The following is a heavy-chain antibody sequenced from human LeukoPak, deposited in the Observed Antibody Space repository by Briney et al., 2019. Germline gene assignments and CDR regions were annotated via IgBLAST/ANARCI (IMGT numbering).Heavy chain of an antibody. CDR3: ARASKVRRIVGATNLDY. Sequence: GASVKVSCKASGYTFTSYGISWVRQAPGQGLEWMGWISAYNGNTNYAQKLQGRVTMTTDTSTSTAYMELRSLRSDDTAVYYCARASKVRRIVGATNLDYWGQGTLVTVSS. CDR2: ISAYNGNT. CDR1: GYTFTSYG. J-gene: IGHJ4*02. V-gene: IGHV1-18*01. D-gene: IGHD1-26*01.